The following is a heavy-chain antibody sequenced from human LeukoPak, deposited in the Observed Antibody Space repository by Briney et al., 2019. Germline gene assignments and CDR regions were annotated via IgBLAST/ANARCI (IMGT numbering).Heavy chain of an antibody. V-gene: IGHV1-18*01. D-gene: IGHD5-12*01. CDR3: ARSHSGLPLYYLDY. CDR1: GYTFGNYG. J-gene: IGHJ4*02. Sequence: GASVKVSCKAAGYTFGNYGIKWVRQAPGQGLEWVGWISGFNGNTNYAQNFHDRVTMTTDTSTTTAYMELRNLRSDDTAVYYCARSHSGLPLYYLDYWGQGTLVTASS. CDR2: ISGFNGNT.